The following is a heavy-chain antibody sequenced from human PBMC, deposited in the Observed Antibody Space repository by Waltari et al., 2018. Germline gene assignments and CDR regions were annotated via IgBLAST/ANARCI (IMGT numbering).Heavy chain of an antibody. CDR3: ARQYSYGYWYFDL. J-gene: IGHJ2*01. D-gene: IGHD5-18*01. Sequence: DVQLLESGGGLVQPGGSLRLSCVASGFSFSSYSMNWVRQAPGKGLEWVSYVSSSSSTIYYADSVKGRFTISRDNAKNSLYLQMNSLRAEDTAVYYCARQYSYGYWYFDLWGRGTLVTVSS. CDR2: VSSSSSTI. V-gene: IGHV3-48*01. CDR1: GFSFSSYS.